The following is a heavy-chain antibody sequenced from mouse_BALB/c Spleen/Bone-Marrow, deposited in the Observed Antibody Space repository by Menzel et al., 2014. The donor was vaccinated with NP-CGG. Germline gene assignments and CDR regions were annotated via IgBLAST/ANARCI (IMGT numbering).Heavy chain of an antibody. CDR2: ISSGSSTI. D-gene: IGHD3-3*01. CDR3: ARIGRARGYAMDY. J-gene: IGHJ4*01. Sequence: EVMLVESGGGLVQPGGSRKLSCAASGITFRNFGMHWVRQAPEKGLEWVAYISSGSSTIYYADTLKGRVTISRDNPKNTLFLQMTSLRSEDTAMYYCARIGRARGYAMDYWGQGTSVTVSS. V-gene: IGHV5-17*02. CDR1: GITFRNFG.